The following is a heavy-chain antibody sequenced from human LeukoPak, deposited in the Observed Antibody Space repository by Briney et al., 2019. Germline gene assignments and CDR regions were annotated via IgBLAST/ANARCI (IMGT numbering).Heavy chain of an antibody. CDR3: AKDLFLRLSYYFDY. D-gene: IGHD3-3*01. CDR1: GFTFSSYA. CDR2: ISGSGGST. J-gene: IGHJ4*02. V-gene: IGHV3-23*01. Sequence: GGSLRLSCAASGFTFSSYARSWVRQAPGKGLEWVSAISGSGGSTYYADSVKGRFTISRDNSKNTLYLQMNSLRAEDTAVYYCAKDLFLRLSYYFDYWGQGTLVTVSS.